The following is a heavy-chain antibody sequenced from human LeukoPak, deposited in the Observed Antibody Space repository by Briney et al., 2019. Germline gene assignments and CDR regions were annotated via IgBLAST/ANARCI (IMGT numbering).Heavy chain of an antibody. CDR3: ARADAYWSGYHFDH. Sequence: GGSLRLSCAASGFTFGDYEMHWVRQAPGKGLEWVSHISSTGYTTFYADSVKGRFTISRDNAKNSLHLQMNSLGVEDTAVCYCARADAYWSGYHFDHWGQGTLVTVSS. V-gene: IGHV3-48*03. J-gene: IGHJ4*02. CDR1: GFTFGDYE. D-gene: IGHD3-3*01. CDR2: ISSTGYTT.